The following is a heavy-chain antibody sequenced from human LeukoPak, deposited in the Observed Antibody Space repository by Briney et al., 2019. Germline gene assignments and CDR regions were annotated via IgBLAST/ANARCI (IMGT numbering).Heavy chain of an antibody. J-gene: IGHJ4*02. CDR2: ISGSGGST. D-gene: IGHD3-22*01. Sequence: GGSLRLSCAASGFTFSSYAMSWVRQAPGKGLEWVSAISGSGGSTYYADSVKGRFTISRDNSKNTLYLQMNSLRAEDTAVYYCAKSRYYYDRSGYYSFDYWGQGTLVTVSS. CDR3: AKSRYYYDRSGYYSFDY. CDR1: GFTFSSYA. V-gene: IGHV3-23*01.